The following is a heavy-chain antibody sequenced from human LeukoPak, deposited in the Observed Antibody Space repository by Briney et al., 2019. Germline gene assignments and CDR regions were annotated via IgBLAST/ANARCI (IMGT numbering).Heavy chain of an antibody. CDR2: ISSSSSYT. V-gene: IGHV3-21*01. CDR1: GFTFSSYS. Sequence: GGSLRLSCAASGFTFSSYSMNWVRQAPGKGLEWVSSISSSSSYTYYADSVKGRFTISRDNAKNSLYLQMNSLRAEDTAVYYCASTPTAGLPWGQGTLVTVSS. J-gene: IGHJ5*02. CDR3: ASTPTAGLP. D-gene: IGHD4-17*01.